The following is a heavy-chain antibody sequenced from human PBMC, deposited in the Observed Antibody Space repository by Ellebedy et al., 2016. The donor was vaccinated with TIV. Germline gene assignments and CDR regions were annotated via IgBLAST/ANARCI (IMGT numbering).Heavy chain of an antibody. Sequence: AASVKVSCKASGYTFATYAMHWVRQAPGQRLEWMGWINAGNGNTKYSQKFQGRVTITRDTSASTAYMELSSLRSGDTAVYYCARATHYYVDTPMVKEFGPWGQGTLVTVSS. V-gene: IGHV1-3*01. CDR1: GYTFATYA. D-gene: IGHD5-18*01. CDR3: ARATHYYVDTPMVKEFGP. J-gene: IGHJ5*02. CDR2: INAGNGNT.